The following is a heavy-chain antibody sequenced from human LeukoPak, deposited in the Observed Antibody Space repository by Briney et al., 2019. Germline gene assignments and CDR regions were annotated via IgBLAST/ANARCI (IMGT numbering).Heavy chain of an antibody. J-gene: IGHJ6*03. Sequence: PSETLSLTCTVSGYSISSGYYWGWIRQPPGKGLGWIGIIYHSGSTYYNPSLKSRVTMSVDTSKNQFSLKLSSVTAADTAVYYCARTPYSGSYQDYYYYYMDVWGKGTTVTISS. V-gene: IGHV4-38-2*02. CDR2: IYHSGST. D-gene: IGHD1-26*01. CDR1: GYSISSGYY. CDR3: ARTPYSGSYQDYYYYYMDV.